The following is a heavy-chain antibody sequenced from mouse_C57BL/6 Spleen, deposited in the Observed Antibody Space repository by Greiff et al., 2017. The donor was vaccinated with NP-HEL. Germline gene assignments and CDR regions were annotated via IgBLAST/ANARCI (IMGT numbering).Heavy chain of an antibody. J-gene: IGHJ1*03. CDR2: IDPSDSYT. V-gene: IGHV1-50*01. Sequence: QVQLQQPGAELVKPGASVKLSCKASGYTFTSYWMQWVKQRPGQGLEWIGEIDPSDSYTNYNQKFKGKATLTVDTSSSTAYMQLSSLTSEDSAVYYCARWDGCFDVWGTGTTVTVSS. CDR3: ARWDGCFDV. CDR1: GYTFTSYW. D-gene: IGHD4-1*01.